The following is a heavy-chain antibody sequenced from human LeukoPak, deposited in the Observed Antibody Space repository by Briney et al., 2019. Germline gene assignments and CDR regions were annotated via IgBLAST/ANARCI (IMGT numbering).Heavy chain of an antibody. D-gene: IGHD6-13*01. CDR2: IWYDGSNK. CDR1: GFTFSSYG. CDR3: ARDGIAAAGTQAFDI. V-gene: IGHV3-33*01. Sequence: GRSLRLSCAASGFTFSSYGMHWVRQAPGKGLEWVAVIWYDGSNKYYADSVKGRFTISRDNSKNTLYLQMNSLRAEDTAVYYCARDGIAAAGTQAFDIWGRGTMVTVSS. J-gene: IGHJ3*02.